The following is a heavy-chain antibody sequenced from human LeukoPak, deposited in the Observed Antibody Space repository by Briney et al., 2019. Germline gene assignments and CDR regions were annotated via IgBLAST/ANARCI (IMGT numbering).Heavy chain of an antibody. CDR1: GYTFTSHH. Sequence: ASVKVSCKASGYTFTSHHIHWVRQAPGRGLEWMGIINPSGGSTNYARKFQGRLIMTRDTSPSTLYMELSSLTSEDTAVYYCARTESWNSDYWGQGTLVTVSS. CDR2: INPSGGST. CDR3: ARTESWNSDY. D-gene: IGHD1-7*01. V-gene: IGHV1-46*01. J-gene: IGHJ4*02.